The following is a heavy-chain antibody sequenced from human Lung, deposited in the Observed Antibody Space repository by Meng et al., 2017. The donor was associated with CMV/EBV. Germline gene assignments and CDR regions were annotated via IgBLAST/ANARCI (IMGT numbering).Heavy chain of an antibody. Sequence: GGSLRLSCAASGFTFSSFAMSWVRQAPGRGLEWVSGVSSSGGTTSYADSVKGRFTLSRDNSKNTLYLQMHSLIAEDTAVYYCTKEGYVVVREGWGRDVWGQGXTVTVSS. V-gene: IGHV3-23*01. CDR3: TKEGYVVVREGWGRDV. D-gene: IGHD2-21*01. CDR2: VSSSGGTT. CDR1: GFTFSSFA. J-gene: IGHJ6*02.